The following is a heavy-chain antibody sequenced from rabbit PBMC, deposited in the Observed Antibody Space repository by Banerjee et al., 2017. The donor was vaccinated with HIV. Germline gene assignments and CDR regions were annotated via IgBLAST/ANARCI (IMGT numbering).Heavy chain of an antibody. CDR3: ARDYTGNRPYYFNL. D-gene: IGHD4-2*01. CDR1: GFSFSNKYV. J-gene: IGHJ4*01. Sequence: QEQLEESGGGLVQPEGSLTLTCTASGFSFSNKYVMCWVRQAPGKGLEWIACINTSSGNTVYATWAKGRFTISKTSWTTVTLQMTSLTAADTATYFCARDYTGNRPYYFNLWGQGTLVTVS. CDR2: INTSSGNT. V-gene: IGHV1S45*01.